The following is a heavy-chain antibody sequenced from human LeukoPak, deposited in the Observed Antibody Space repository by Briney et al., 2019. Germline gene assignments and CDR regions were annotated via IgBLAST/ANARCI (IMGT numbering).Heavy chain of an antibody. CDR2: IYTSGST. V-gene: IGHV4-61*02. Sequence: SETLSLTCTVSGGSISSGSYYWSWIRQPAGKGLEWIGRIYTSGSTNYSPSLTSRVTISRDTTKNQISLNLSSVTAADTAVYYCARIDYSALSHAFDIWGQGTTVTVSS. J-gene: IGHJ3*02. D-gene: IGHD4/OR15-4a*01. CDR1: GGSISSGSYY. CDR3: ARIDYSALSHAFDI.